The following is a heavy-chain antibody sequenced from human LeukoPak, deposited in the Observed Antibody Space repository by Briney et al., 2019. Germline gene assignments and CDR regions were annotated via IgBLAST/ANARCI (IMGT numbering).Heavy chain of an antibody. CDR2: INHSGST. CDR1: GGSFSGYY. V-gene: IGHV4-34*01. Sequence: SETLSLTCAVYGGSFSGYYWSWIRQPPGKGLEWIGEINHSGSTNYNPSLKSRVTISVDTSKNQFSLKLSSVTAADTAVYYCARGGMVRGVIDYWGQGTLVTVSS. J-gene: IGHJ4*02. D-gene: IGHD3-10*01. CDR3: ARGGMVRGVIDY.